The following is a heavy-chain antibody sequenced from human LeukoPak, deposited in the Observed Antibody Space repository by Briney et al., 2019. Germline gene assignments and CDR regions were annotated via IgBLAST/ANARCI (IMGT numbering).Heavy chain of an antibody. CDR3: ARGPRRVPYFDY. J-gene: IGHJ4*02. Sequence: PSETLSLICAVYGGSFSGYYWSWIRQPPGKGLEWIGEINHSGSTNYNPSLKSRVTISVDTSKNQFSLKLSSVTAADTAVYYCARGPRRVPYFDYWGQGTLVTVSS. CDR2: INHSGST. V-gene: IGHV4-34*01. CDR1: GGSFSGYY.